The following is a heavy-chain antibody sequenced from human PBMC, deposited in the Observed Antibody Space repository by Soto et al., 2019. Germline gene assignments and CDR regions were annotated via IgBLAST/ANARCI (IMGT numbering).Heavy chain of an antibody. V-gene: IGHV4-34*01. Sequence: ASETLSLTCAVEGGSFRGYYWSWIRQPPGKGLEWIGEINHSGSTNYNPSLESRVTISVDTSKNQFSLKLSSVTAADTAMYYCARGDYGDSYYFYYYMDVWGRGTTVTVS. CDR1: GGSFRGYY. CDR3: ARGDYGDSYYFYYYMDV. J-gene: IGHJ6*03. CDR2: INHSGST. D-gene: IGHD4-17*01.